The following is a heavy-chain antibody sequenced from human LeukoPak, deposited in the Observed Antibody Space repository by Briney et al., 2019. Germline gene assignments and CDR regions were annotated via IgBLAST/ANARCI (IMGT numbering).Heavy chain of an antibody. CDR2: MSHSAGT. CDR3: ARSGADYIWGSYRFGSWFDP. J-gene: IGHJ5*02. V-gene: IGHV4-38-2*02. Sequence: TSETLSLTCTVSGGSISSGYYWGWIRQPPGKGLEWIGSMSHSAGTYQNPSLKSRVTISIDTSKNQFFLKVNSVTAADPAVYYCARSGADYIWGSYRFGSWFDPWGQGTLVTVSS. CDR1: GGSISSGYY. D-gene: IGHD3-16*02.